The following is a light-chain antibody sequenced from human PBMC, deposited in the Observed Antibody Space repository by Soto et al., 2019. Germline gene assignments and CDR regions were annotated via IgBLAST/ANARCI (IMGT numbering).Light chain of an antibody. V-gene: IGKV1-39*01. CDR2: GAS. J-gene: IGKJ2*01. CDR1: QNINMY. CDR3: QQSYSTPRT. Sequence: DIQMTQSPSSLSASVGDRVTITCRASQNINMYLNWYQQKPGKAPGLLIYGASSLQTGVPSRFSGSGSETDFTLTIRNLQPEDLGTYYCQQSYSTPRTFGQGTKLEIK.